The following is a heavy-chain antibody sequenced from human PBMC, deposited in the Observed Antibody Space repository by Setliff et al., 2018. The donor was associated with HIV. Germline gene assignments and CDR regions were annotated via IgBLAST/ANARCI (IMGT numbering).Heavy chain of an antibody. CDR3: ARRRDGYNSAPWRNDY. V-gene: IGHV4-34*01. J-gene: IGHJ4*02. D-gene: IGHD5-12*01. CDR1: GGSFSDYY. Sequence: PSETLSLTCAVYGGSFSDYYWTWIRQSPGKGLEWIGEINHRGSTYYNPSLKSRVTISVDTSKKQFSLKLRSVTAADTAVYYCARRRDGYNSAPWRNDYWGQGTLVTVSS. CDR2: INHRGST.